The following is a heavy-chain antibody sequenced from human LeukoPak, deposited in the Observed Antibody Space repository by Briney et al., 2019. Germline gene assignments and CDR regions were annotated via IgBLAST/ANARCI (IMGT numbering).Heavy chain of an antibody. D-gene: IGHD3-9*01. V-gene: IGHV4-59*01. CDR1: GGSISSYY. J-gene: IGHJ4*02. CDR3: ARVRYFDWFLAPFDY. CDR2: IHYSGST. Sequence: SETLSLTCTVSGGSISSYYWSWIRQPPGKGLEWIGYIHYSGSTNYNPSLKSRVTISVDTSKNQFSLKLSSVTAADTAVYYCARVRYFDWFLAPFDYWGQGTLVTVSS.